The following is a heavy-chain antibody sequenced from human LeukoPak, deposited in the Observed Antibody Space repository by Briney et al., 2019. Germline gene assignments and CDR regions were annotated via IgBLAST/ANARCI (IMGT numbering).Heavy chain of an antibody. CDR2: ITGGATST. CDR1: GFTFSSYA. J-gene: IGHJ4*02. D-gene: IGHD1-26*01. Sequence: GGSLRLSCAASGFTFSSYAMTWVRLAPGKGLEWVSTITGGATSTYYADSVRGRFATSRDNSKDTLYVQMNSLRAEDTAIYYCARADNGALDYWGQGTVVTVSS. V-gene: IGHV3-23*01. CDR3: ARADNGALDY.